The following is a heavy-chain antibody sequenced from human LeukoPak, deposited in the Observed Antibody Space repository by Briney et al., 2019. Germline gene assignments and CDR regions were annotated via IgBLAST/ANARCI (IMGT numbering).Heavy chain of an antibody. D-gene: IGHD3-22*01. V-gene: IGHV1-46*01. CDR2: INPSGGST. CDR3: ARGGPTQYYYDSSGYWFDY. Sequence: ASVKVSCKASGYTFTSYCMHWVRQAPGQGLEWMGIINPSGGSTSYAQKFQGRVTMTRDTSTSTVYMELSSLRSEDTAVYYCARGGPTQYYYDSSGYWFDYWGQGTLVTVSS. J-gene: IGHJ4*02. CDR1: GYTFTSYC.